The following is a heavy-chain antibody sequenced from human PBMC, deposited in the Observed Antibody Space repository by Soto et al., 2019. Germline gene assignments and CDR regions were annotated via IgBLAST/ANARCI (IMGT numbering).Heavy chain of an antibody. Sequence: QLQLQESGPGLVKPSETLSLTCTVSGDSIGSTNYYWGWVRQPPGKGLEWIGSIYYSGSSYHNPSLKSRVTISVDTSKNQFSLRVDSVTAAHTGVYYCARLAAGTHYYFDYWGREPWSPSPQ. CDR1: GDSIGSTNYY. CDR2: IYYSGSS. J-gene: IGHJ4*02. D-gene: IGHD6-13*01. CDR3: ARLAAGTHYYFDY. V-gene: IGHV4-39*01.